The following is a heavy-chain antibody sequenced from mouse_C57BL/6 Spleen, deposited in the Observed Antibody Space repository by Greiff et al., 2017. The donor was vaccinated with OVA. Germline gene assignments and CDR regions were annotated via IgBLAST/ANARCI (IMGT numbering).Heavy chain of an antibody. V-gene: IGHV14-4*01. D-gene: IGHD1-1*01. J-gene: IGHJ2*01. Sequence: VQLQQSGAELVRPGASVKLSCTASGFNIKDDYMHWVKQRPEQGLEWIGWIDPENGDTEYASKFQGKATITADTSSNTAYLQLSSLTSEDTAVYYCTTDSNYYGSSSYYFDYWGQGTTLTVSS. CDR3: TTDSNYYGSSSYYFDY. CDR2: IDPENGDT. CDR1: GFNIKDDY.